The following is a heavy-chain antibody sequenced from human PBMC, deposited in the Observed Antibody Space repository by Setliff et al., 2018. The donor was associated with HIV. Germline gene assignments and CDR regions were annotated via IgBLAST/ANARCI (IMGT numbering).Heavy chain of an antibody. J-gene: IGHJ4*02. CDR1: GVSISNSNW. CDR3: ARTPGTIWGYDY. D-gene: IGHD3-9*01. Sequence: SETLSLTCAVSGVSISNSNWWSWVRQPPGKGLEWIGEVSHSGSTNYNPSLKSRVTISVDTSKNQFSLKLSSVTAADTAVYYCARTPGTIWGYDYWGQGALVTVSS. CDR2: VSHSGST. V-gene: IGHV4-4*02.